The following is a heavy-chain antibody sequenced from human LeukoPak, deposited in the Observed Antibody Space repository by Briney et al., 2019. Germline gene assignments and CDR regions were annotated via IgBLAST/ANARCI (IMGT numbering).Heavy chain of an antibody. CDR2: INHSGST. D-gene: IGHD5-18*01. Sequence: SETLSLTCTVSGGSISGSDLYWGWIRQLPGKGLEWIGEINHSGSTNYNPSLKSRVTISVDTSKNQFSLKLSSVTAADTAVYYCARGGPPLEYTAQPFYWGQGTLVTVSS. CDR3: ARGGPPLEYTAQPFY. J-gene: IGHJ4*02. CDR1: GGSISGSDLY. V-gene: IGHV4-39*07.